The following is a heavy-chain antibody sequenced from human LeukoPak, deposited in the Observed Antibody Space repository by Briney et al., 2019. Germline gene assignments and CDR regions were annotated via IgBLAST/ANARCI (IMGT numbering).Heavy chain of an antibody. CDR1: GGSISSGGYY. CDR3: ARDRDYSWFDP. V-gene: IGHV4-31*03. Sequence: PSETLSLTCTVSGGSISSGGYYWRWIRQHPGKGLEWIGYIYYSGSTYYNPSLKSRVTISVATSKNQFSLKLSSVTAADTAVYYCARDRDYSWFDPWGQGTLVTVSS. J-gene: IGHJ5*02. CDR2: IYYSGST. D-gene: IGHD2-21*01.